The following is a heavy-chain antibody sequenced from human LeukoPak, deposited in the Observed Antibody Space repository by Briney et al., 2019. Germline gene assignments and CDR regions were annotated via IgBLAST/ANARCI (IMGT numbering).Heavy chain of an antibody. CDR3: ARRPDYGGTPTFDY. V-gene: IGHV3-33*01. J-gene: IGHJ4*02. Sequence: GGSLRLSCAASGFSFSDYGMHWVRQAPGKGLEWVALIYYDGGNKAYADSVKGRFTISRDNSKNTVYLQMNSLRAEDTAVYFCARRPDYGGTPTFDYWGQGTLVTVSS. D-gene: IGHD4-23*01. CDR2: IYYDGGNK. CDR1: GFSFSDYG.